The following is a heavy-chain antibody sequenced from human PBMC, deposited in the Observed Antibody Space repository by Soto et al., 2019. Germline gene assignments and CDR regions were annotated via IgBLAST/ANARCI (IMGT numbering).Heavy chain of an antibody. V-gene: IGHV4-39*07. D-gene: IGHD3-9*01. CDR3: ARVDFDWLLF. J-gene: IGHJ4*02. Sequence: SETLSLTCTVSGGSISSSSYYWSWVRQPPGKGLEWIGEINHSGTTNHNLYLKSRVTISIDTSKNQFSLKLSSVTAADTAVYYCARVDFDWLLFWGQGTLVTVSS. CDR1: GGSISSSSYY. CDR2: INHSGTT.